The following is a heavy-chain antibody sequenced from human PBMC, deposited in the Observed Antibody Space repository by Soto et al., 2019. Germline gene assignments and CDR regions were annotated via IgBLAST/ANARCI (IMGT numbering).Heavy chain of an antibody. J-gene: IGHJ4*02. CDR2: ISAYNGHT. V-gene: IGHV1-18*01. D-gene: IGHD3-9*01. Sequence: EASVKVSCKASGYTFTSYRISWVRQAPGQGLEWMGWISAYNGHTNYAQKLQGRVTMTTDTSTSTAYMELRSLRSDDTAVYYCARVDLEGRYFDRFGYWGQGTLVTVSS. CDR1: GYTFTSYR. CDR3: ARVDLEGRYFDRFGY.